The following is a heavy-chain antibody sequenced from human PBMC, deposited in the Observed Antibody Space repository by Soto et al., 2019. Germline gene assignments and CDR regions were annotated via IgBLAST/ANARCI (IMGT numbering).Heavy chain of an antibody. Sequence: GGSLRLSCAASGFTFSSYGMHWVRQAPGKGLEWVAVISYDGSNKYYADSVKGRFTISRDNSKSTLYLQMNSLRAEDTAVYYCAKDVGYCSSTSCYGSEYYFVYWGQGTLVTVSS. J-gene: IGHJ4*02. D-gene: IGHD2-2*01. CDR3: AKDVGYCSSTSCYGSEYYFVY. V-gene: IGHV3-30*18. CDR1: GFTFSSYG. CDR2: ISYDGSNK.